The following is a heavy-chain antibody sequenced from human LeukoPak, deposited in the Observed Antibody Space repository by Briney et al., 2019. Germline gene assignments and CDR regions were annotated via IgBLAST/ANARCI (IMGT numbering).Heavy chain of an antibody. CDR2: ISAYNGNT. V-gene: IGHV1-18*01. CDR3: ARGSVVVAATGFDP. Sequence: GASVNVPCKASGYTFTSYGISWVRQAPGQGLEWMGWISAYNGNTNYAQKLQGRVTMTTDTSTSTAYMELRSLRSDDTAVYYCARGSVVVAATGFDPWGQGTLVTVSS. J-gene: IGHJ5*02. D-gene: IGHD2-15*01. CDR1: GYTFTSYG.